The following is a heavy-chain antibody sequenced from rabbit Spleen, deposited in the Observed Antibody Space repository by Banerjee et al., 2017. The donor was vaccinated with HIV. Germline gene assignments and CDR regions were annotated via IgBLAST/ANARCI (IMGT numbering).Heavy chain of an antibody. CDR3: ARDLVAVIGWNFSL. Sequence: STNYASWVNGRFTISSDNAQNTLFLQMTSLTASDTATYFCARDLVAVIGWNFSLWGPGTLVTVS. CDR2: ST. J-gene: IGHJ4*01. V-gene: IGHV1S8*01. D-gene: IGHD1-1*01.